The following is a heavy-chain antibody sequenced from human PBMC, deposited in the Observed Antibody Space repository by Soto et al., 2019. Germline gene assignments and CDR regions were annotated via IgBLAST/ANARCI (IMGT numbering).Heavy chain of an antibody. Sequence: SVKVSCKASGGTFSSYAISWVRQAPGQGLEWMGGIIPIFGTANYAQKFQGRVTITADESTSTAYMELSSLRSEDTAVYYCARDGPQGSYYFDYWGQGTLVTVSS. D-gene: IGHD1-26*01. CDR3: ARDGPQGSYYFDY. J-gene: IGHJ4*02. CDR1: GGTFSSYA. CDR2: IIPIFGTA. V-gene: IGHV1-69*13.